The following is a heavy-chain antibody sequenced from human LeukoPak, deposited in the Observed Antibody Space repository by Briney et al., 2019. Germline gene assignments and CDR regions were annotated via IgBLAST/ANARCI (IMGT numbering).Heavy chain of an antibody. J-gene: IGHJ4*02. CDR2: IKQDGSEK. CDR3: ARAGGSGYDDY. Sequence: GGSLRLSCVASGFTFSNYAMSWVRQAPGKGLEWVANIKQDGSEKYYVDSVKGRFTISRDNAKNSLYLQMNSLRAEDTALYYCARAGGSGYDDYWGQGTLVTVSS. V-gene: IGHV3-7*01. CDR1: GFTFSNYA. D-gene: IGHD5-12*01.